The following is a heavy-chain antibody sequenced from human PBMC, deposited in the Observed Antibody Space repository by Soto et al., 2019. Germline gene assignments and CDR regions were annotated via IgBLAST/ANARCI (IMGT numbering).Heavy chain of an antibody. V-gene: IGHV3-30*18. Sequence: QVQLVESGGGVVQPGRSLRLSCAASGFTFSSYGMHWVRQAPGKGLEWVAVISYDGSNKYYADSVKGRFTISRDNSKNSLYLQTNSLRAEYTAVYYCAKGKDYVWKYFDYWGQGTLVTVSS. D-gene: IGHD3-16*01. J-gene: IGHJ4*02. CDR2: ISYDGSNK. CDR3: AKGKDYVWKYFDY. CDR1: GFTFSSYG.